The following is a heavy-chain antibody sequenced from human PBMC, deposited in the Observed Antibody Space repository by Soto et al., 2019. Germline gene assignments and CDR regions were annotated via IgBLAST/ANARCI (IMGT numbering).Heavy chain of an antibody. D-gene: IGHD2-21*01. J-gene: IGHJ5*02. V-gene: IGHV1-18*01. CDR2: ISAYNDNT. Sequence: QVQLVQSGAEMKKPGASVKVSCKASGYTFTSYGVSWVRQAPGQGLEWMGWISAYNDNTNSAQRFQGRVTMTTDTSTSTAYMELRSLRSDDTAVYYCARSSGGLGWFDPWGQGTLVTVSS. CDR3: ARSSGGLGWFDP. CDR1: GYTFTSYG.